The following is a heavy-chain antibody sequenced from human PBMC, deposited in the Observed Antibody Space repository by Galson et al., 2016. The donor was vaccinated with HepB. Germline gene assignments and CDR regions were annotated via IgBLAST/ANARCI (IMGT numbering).Heavy chain of an antibody. Sequence: SLRLSCAASDFTFSDYAMNWVRQAPGKGLEWTAYVSASSTIIYYADSVKGRFTISRDSAKNSVYLQMNSLGGDDTAVYYCARNQVIRSIGNDAFDIWGLGTLVTVFS. CDR1: DFTFSDYA. CDR2: VSASSTII. CDR3: ARNQVIRSIGNDAFDI. V-gene: IGHV3-48*01. J-gene: IGHJ3*02. D-gene: IGHD2/OR15-2a*01.